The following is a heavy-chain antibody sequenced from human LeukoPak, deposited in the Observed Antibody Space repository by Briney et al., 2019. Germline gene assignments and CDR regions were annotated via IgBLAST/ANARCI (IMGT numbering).Heavy chain of an antibody. J-gene: IGHJ3*02. CDR3: ARARGGFGSGSRGAFDI. Sequence: SETLSLTCTGSTGSISSHYWSWIRQPPGKGLEWIGDIYYRWNTNYNPSLERRVTISVDTSKNQFSLKLNSMTAADTAVYYSARARGGFGSGSRGAFDIWGQGTMVTVSS. V-gene: IGHV4-59*11. CDR2: IYYRWNT. CDR1: TGSISSHY. D-gene: IGHD3-10*01.